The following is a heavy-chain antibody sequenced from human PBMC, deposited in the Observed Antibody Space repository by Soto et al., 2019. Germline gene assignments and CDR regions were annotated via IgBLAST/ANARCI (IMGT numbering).Heavy chain of an antibody. J-gene: IGHJ4*02. CDR1: GGTFSSYA. CDR2: IIPIFGTA. V-gene: IGHV1-69*13. Sequence: GASVKVSCKASGGTFSSYAISWVRQAPGQGLEWMGGIIPIFGTANYAQKFQGRVTITADESTSTAYMELSSLRSEDTAVYYCAMRYYYDSSGYAYFDDWGQGTLVTVSS. D-gene: IGHD3-22*01. CDR3: AMRYYYDSSGYAYFDD.